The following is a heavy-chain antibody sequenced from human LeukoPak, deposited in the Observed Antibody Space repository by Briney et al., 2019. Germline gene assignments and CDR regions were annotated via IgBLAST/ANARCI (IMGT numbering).Heavy chain of an antibody. V-gene: IGHV3-43*02. J-gene: IGHJ4*02. CDR3: ARSLPDYFDY. CDR2: ISGDGGTT. CDR1: GFTFDDYA. Sequence: GGSLRLSCAASGFTFDDYAMHWVRQAPGKGLEWVSLISGDGGTTYSADSVKGRFTISRDNSKNSLYLQMNSLRTEDTALYYCARSLPDYFDYWGQGTLVTVSS.